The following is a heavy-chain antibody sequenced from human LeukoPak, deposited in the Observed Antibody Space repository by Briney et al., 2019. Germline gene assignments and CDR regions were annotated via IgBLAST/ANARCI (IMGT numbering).Heavy chain of an antibody. CDR2: IYYSGST. J-gene: IGHJ4*02. V-gene: IGHV4-39*07. CDR3: ASFQVRGVGSFDY. CDR1: GDSISGQRHH. Sequence: ETLSLTCTVSGDSISGQRHHWNWIRQPPGKGLEWIGSIYYSGSTYYNPSLKSRVTISVDTSKNQFSLKLSSVTAADTAVYYCASFQVRGVGSFDYWGQGTLVTVSS. D-gene: IGHD3-10*01.